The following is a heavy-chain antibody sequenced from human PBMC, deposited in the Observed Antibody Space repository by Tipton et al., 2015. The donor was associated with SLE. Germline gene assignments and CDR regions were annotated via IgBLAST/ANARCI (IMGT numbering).Heavy chain of an antibody. V-gene: IGHV4-59*02. CDR1: GASVSSFC. J-gene: IGHJ3*01. Sequence: TLSLTCTVSGASVSSFCWNWIRQSPGKGLEWIACVCNSVSTNYDPSLKSRVAISADTSNNQFSLELRSVTAADTAVYYCARHLGVIVAFEVWGQGTVLTVSS. D-gene: IGHD3-10*01. CDR3: ARHLGVIVAFEV. CDR2: VCNSVST.